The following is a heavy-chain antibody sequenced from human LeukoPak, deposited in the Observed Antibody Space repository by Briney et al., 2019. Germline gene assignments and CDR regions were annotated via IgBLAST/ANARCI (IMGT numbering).Heavy chain of an antibody. CDR2: IRYDGSNK. V-gene: IGHV3-30*02. Sequence: PGGSLRLSCAASGFTFSSFTMNWVRQAPGKGLEWVAFIRYDGSNKYYADSVKGRFTISRDNSKNTLYLQMNSLRAEDTAVYYCAKDPPPVVAAAAGIYYFDYWGQGTLVTVSS. CDR3: AKDPPPVVAAAAGIYYFDY. J-gene: IGHJ4*02. D-gene: IGHD6-13*01. CDR1: GFTFSSFT.